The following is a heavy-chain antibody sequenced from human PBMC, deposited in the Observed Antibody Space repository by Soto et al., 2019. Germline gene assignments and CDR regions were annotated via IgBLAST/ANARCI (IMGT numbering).Heavy chain of an antibody. D-gene: IGHD6-19*01. CDR3: ARDLGWAFDY. CDR2: ITQSGSAT. CDR1: GFTFSAYS. Sequence: EVQLVESGGGLVQPGGSLRLSCAASGFTFSAYSMNWFRQAPGQGLAWLSYITQSGSATHYADSVKGRFTISRDNGKNSLYIQLNNLRAEDTAVYYCARDLGWAFDYWGRGTLVTVSS. V-gene: IGHV3-48*01. J-gene: IGHJ4*02.